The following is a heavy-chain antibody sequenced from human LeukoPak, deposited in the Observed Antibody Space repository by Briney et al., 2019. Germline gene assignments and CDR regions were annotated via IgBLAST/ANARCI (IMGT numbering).Heavy chain of an antibody. CDR3: ARDVSMVRGVYDY. CDR1: GRSISSNSYY. CDR2: IYYSENT. V-gene: IGHV4-39*02. D-gene: IGHD3-10*01. Sequence: SETLSLTCTVSGRSISSNSYYWGWIRQPPGKGLEWIGSIYYSENTYYNPSLKSRVTISVDTSKTPFSLKLRSVIAADTGVYYCARDVSMVRGVYDYWGQGTLVTVSS. J-gene: IGHJ4*02.